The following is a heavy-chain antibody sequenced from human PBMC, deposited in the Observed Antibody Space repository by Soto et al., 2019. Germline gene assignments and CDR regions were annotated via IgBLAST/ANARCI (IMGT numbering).Heavy chain of an antibody. J-gene: IGHJ6*02. CDR2: IYSGGST. CDR3: ARFVRYCSATTCSTRADV. D-gene: IGHD2-2*01. CDR1: GGFINSGAHS. Sequence: SETLSLTCTVSGGFINSGAHSWSWIRQTPGKRLEWIGFIYSGGSTKNPSLRSRVTMSVDTSKNQFSLKLRSVIVADTAVYHCARFVRYCSATTCSTRADVWGQGITVTVSS. V-gene: IGHV4-61*08.